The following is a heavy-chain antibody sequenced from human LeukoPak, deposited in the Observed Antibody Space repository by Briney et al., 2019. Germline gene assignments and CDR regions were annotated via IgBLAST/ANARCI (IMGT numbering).Heavy chain of an antibody. Sequence: SETLSLTCTVSGGSISSGDYYWSWIRQPPGKGLEWIGYIYYSGSTYYNPSLKSRVTISVDTSKNQFSLRLSSVTAADTAVYYCARGGVDFWSGYYKQPPDYWGQGTLVTVSS. CDR3: ARGGVDFWSGYYKQPPDY. CDR1: GGSISSGDYY. CDR2: IYYSGST. J-gene: IGHJ4*02. D-gene: IGHD3-3*01. V-gene: IGHV4-30-4*01.